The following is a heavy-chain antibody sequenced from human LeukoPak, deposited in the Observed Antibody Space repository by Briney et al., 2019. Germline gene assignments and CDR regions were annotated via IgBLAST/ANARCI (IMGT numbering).Heavy chain of an antibody. CDR2: IIPIFGTA. CDR3: ARDQGYCSGGSCYLDY. J-gene: IGHJ4*02. D-gene: IGHD2-15*01. CDR1: GYTFTGYH. Sequence: ASVKVSCKASGYTFTGYHMHWVRQAPGQGLEWMGGIIPIFGTANYAQKFQGRVTITADESTSTAYMELSSLRSEDTAVYYCARDQGYCSGGSCYLDYWGQGTLVTVSS. V-gene: IGHV1-69*13.